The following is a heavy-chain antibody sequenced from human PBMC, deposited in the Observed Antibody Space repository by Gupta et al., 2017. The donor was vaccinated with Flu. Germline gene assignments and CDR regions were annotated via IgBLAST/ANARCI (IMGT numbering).Heavy chain of an antibody. CDR2: IRSKAYGGTI. Sequence: EVQLVESGGGLVQPGRSLRLSCTGSGFTFGDHAVGWVRQAPGKGLEWLSFIRSKAYGGTIEYAASVEGRFIISRDDSKSIAYLQLNSLKTEDTAMYYCTRTKHDCWSGYPDWHFDLWGRGTLVTVSS. D-gene: IGHD3-3*01. CDR3: TRTKHDCWSGYPDWHFDL. V-gene: IGHV3-49*04. CDR1: GFTFGDHA. J-gene: IGHJ2*01.